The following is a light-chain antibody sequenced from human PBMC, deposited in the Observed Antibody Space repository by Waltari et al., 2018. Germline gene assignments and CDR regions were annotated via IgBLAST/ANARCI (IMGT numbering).Light chain of an antibody. CDR1: QSVSSN. CDR3: QQYSNWPL. J-gene: IGKJ2*01. Sequence: EAELTQSPATLSVSPGERATLSCRARQSVSSNLAWYQQTPGQAPRLLLYGASTRGTGIPAWFSSRGSGTESILIISSLQSEDFAVYYCQQYSNWPLFGQGTKLEIK. V-gene: IGKV3-15*01. CDR2: GAS.